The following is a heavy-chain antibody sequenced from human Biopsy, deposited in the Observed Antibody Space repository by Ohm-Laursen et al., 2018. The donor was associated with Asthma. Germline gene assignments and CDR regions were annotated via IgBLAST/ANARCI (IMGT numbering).Heavy chain of an antibody. D-gene: IGHD3-3*01. V-gene: IGHV4-59*01. J-gene: IGHJ4*02. Sequence: SDTLSLTCTVSGGSISGFYWSWIRQPPGKGLEWIGYIYYTVTTNYNPSLKSRVSISVDTSKNQFSLKLTSVTAADMAVYYCARDFGGWYYFDNWGQGSLVTVSS. CDR1: GGSISGFY. CDR2: IYYTVTT. CDR3: ARDFGGWYYFDN.